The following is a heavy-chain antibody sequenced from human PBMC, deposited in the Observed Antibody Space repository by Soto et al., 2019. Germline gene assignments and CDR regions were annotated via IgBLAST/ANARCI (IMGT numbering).Heavy chain of an antibody. CDR1: GFTFSSYA. J-gene: IGHJ6*02. CDR2: ISGSGXXX. V-gene: IGHV3-23*01. CDR3: XXXXXXXXXXPPYYYGMDV. Sequence: EVQLLESGGGLVQPGGSLRLSCAASGFTFSSYAMSWVRQAPGKGLEWVSAISGSGXXXLYADXVKGRITISRXNSKXXXXXXXXXXXXXXXXXXXXXXXXXXXXXXPPYYYGMDVWGLGTTVTVSS.